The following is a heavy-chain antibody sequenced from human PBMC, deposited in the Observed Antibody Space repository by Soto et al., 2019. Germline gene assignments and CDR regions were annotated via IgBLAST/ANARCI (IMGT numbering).Heavy chain of an antibody. D-gene: IGHD5-12*01. CDR3: ARWGVAAITGHYYDGMDV. CDR2: IYSGGST. Sequence: GGSLRLSCAVSGFTVSSNYMSWVRQAPGKGLEWVSVIYSGGSTFYADSVKGRFTISRDNSKNTLYLQMNSLRAEDTAVYFCARWGVAAITGHYYDGMDVWGQGTTVTVSS. CDR1: GFTVSSNY. J-gene: IGHJ6*02. V-gene: IGHV3-53*01.